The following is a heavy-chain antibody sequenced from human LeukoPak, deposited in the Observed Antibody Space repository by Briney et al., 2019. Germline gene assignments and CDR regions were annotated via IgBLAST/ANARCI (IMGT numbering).Heavy chain of an antibody. CDR3: ARGRDIVVVTAIGGTAFDI. CDR1: GGSISSSSYY. V-gene: IGHV4-39*07. J-gene: IGHJ3*02. Sequence: SETLSLTCTVSGGSISSSSYYWGWIRQPPGKGLEWIGEINHSGSTNYNPSLKSRVTISVDTSKNQFSLKLSSVTAADTAVYYCARGRDIVVVTAIGGTAFDIWGQGTMVTVSS. CDR2: INHSGST. D-gene: IGHD2-21*02.